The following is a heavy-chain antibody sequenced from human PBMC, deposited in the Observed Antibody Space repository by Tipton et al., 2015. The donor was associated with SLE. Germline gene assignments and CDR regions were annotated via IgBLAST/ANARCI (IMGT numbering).Heavy chain of an antibody. V-gene: IGHV1-18*01. CDR3: ARDPRFLNYDFWSGYYTGAFDI. Sequence: QVQLVQSGAEVKKPGASVKVSCKASGYTFTSYGISWVRQAPGQGLEWMGWISAYNGNTNYAQKLQGRVTMTTDTSTSTAYMELRSLRSDDTAVYYCARDPRFLNYDFWSGYYTGAFDIWGQGTMVTVSS. CDR2: ISAYNGNT. D-gene: IGHD3-3*01. CDR1: GYTFTSYG. J-gene: IGHJ3*02.